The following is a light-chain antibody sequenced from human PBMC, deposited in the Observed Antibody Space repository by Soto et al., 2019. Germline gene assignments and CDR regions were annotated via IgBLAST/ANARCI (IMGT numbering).Light chain of an antibody. CDR2: DAS. CDR3: HQHYDLPPRT. J-gene: IGKJ1*01. Sequence: PVSQSPVPVSATEGDRVTITGQASQTINNYLNSYQQKPASAPTLLIYDASTLEAGVPSRFRGSGSATDFTSTISRLQPADDATQYCHQHYDLPPRTLCQGTKVDIK. CDR1: QTINNY. V-gene: IGKV1-33*01.